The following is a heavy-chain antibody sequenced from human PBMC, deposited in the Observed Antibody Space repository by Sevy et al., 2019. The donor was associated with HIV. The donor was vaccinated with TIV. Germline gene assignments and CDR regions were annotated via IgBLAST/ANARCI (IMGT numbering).Heavy chain of an antibody. Sequence: GGSLRLSCAASGFTFSNYWMHWVRQASGKGLVWVSRISSDGSNTDYADSVKGRFTIYRDNAKNTVYLQMNSLRADDTAVYYCARGIRFSFYCMSVSCYQGAVDFWGQGTLVTVSS. V-gene: IGHV3-74*01. D-gene: IGHD2-15*01. CDR2: ISSDGSNT. CDR3: ARGIRFSFYCMSVSCYQGAVDF. J-gene: IGHJ4*02. CDR1: GFTFSNYW.